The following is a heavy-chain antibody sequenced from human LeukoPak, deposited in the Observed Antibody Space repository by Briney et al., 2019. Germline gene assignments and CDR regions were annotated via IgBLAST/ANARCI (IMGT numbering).Heavy chain of an antibody. J-gene: IGHJ4*02. D-gene: IGHD2-2*01. V-gene: IGHV3-74*01. CDR3: ARESGYCSSTSCPYNY. CDR1: GFTFSSYW. CDR2: ITSDGSST. Sequence: GGSLRLSCAASGFTFSSYWMHWVRQAPGKGLVWVSRITSDGSSTSYADSVKGRFTISRDNAKNTLYLQMNSLRAEDTAVYYCARESGYCSSTSCPYNYWGQGTLVTVSS.